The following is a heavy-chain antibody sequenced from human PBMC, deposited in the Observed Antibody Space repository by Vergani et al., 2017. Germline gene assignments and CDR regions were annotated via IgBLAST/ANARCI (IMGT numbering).Heavy chain of an antibody. CDR1: GGSISGEQ. CDR2: LFSAGDT. Sequence: QLQESGPGLVKPSETLFLTCTVSGGSISGEQWNWIRQTPGKGLEWIGGLFSAGDTHYKPSLRSRVTILADTSKNQVSLKLTSVNAADTGVYFCVRGGVXVTIMSEFNWFDVWGQGTPVTVSS. J-gene: IGHJ5*02. CDR3: VRGGVXVTIMSEFNWFDV. D-gene: IGHD3-22*01. V-gene: IGHV4-59*01.